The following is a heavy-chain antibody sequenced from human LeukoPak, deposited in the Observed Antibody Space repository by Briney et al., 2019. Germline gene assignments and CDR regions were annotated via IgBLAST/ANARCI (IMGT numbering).Heavy chain of an antibody. D-gene: IGHD3-22*01. CDR1: GGSISSGDYY. Sequence: SQTLSLTCTVSGGSISSGDYYWSWIRQPPGTGLEWIGYIYYSGSTYYNPSLKSRVTISVDTSKNQFSLKLSSVTAADTAVYYRARGRYYYDSSGYYPNWFDPWGQGTLVTVSS. CDR3: ARGRYYYDSSGYYPNWFDP. J-gene: IGHJ5*02. CDR2: IYYSGST. V-gene: IGHV4-30-4*01.